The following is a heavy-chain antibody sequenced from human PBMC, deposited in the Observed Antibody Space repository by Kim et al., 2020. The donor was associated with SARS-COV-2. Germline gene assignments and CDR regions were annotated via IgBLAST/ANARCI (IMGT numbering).Heavy chain of an antibody. J-gene: IGHJ4*02. CDR1: GYTFTGYY. CDR3: ARDRQWLVLRGGGY. CDR2: INPNSGGT. Sequence: ASVKVSCKASGYTFTGYYMHWVRQAPGQGLEWMGWINPNSGGTNYAQKFQGRVTMTRDTSISTAYMELSRLRSDDTAVYYCARDRQWLVLRGGGYWGQGTLVTVSS. D-gene: IGHD6-19*01. V-gene: IGHV1-2*02.